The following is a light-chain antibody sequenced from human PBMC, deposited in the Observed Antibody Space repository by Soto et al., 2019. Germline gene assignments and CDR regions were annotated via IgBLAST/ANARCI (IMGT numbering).Light chain of an antibody. V-gene: IGKV3-15*01. CDR3: QQTYDTPIT. CDR2: GAS. J-gene: IGKJ5*01. Sequence: EIVMTQSPATLSVSPGERATLSCRASQSVSSNLAWYQQKPGQAPRLLIYGASTRATGIPARFSGSGSGTEFTLTISSLQSEDFAAYYCQQTYDTPITFGQGTRLDI. CDR1: QSVSSN.